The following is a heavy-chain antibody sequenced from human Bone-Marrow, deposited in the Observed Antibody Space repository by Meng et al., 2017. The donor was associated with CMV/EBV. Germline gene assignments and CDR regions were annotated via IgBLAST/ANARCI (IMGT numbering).Heavy chain of an antibody. CDR3: ARDRFVVVPAATPYFDY. Sequence: LSLTCAASGFTFSNYWMSWVRQIPGKGLEWVASIKQDGSERYCAGSLKGRCTISRDNANEWLILQLNSLRAEDTAVYYCARDRFVVVPAATPYFDYWGQGILVTVSS. CDR2: IKQDGSER. D-gene: IGHD2-2*01. J-gene: IGHJ4*02. V-gene: IGHV3-7*01. CDR1: GFTFSNYW.